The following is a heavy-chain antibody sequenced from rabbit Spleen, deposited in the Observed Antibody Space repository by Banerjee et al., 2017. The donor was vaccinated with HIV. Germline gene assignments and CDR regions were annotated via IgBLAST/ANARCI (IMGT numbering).Heavy chain of an antibody. Sequence: QEQLEESGGGLVKPGGTLTLTCTASGFSFSTDYYMCWVRQAPGKGLESIACIYGGVVDSTYCATWAKGRFAISKTSSTTVTLKMTDLTAAVTATYFCARNNVGPPGYGHAIALWGPGTLVTVS. J-gene: IGHJ6*01. V-gene: IGHV1S45*01. CDR3: ARNNVGPPGYGHAIAL. CDR2: IYGGVVDST. CDR1: GFSFSTDYY. D-gene: IGHD6-1*01.